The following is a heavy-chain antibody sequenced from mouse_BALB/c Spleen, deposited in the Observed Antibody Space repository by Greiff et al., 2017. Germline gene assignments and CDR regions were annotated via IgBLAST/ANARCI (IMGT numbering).Heavy chain of an antibody. CDR2: IRSKSNNYAT. V-gene: IGHV10S3*01. J-gene: IGHJ3*01. CDR3: GRGYYDYDAWFAY. CDR1: GFTFNTNA. Sequence: EVKLVETGGGLVQPKGSLKLSCAASGFTFNTNAMNWVRQAPGKGLEWVARIRSKSNNYATYYADSVKDRFTISRDDSQSMLYLQMNNLKTEDTAMYYCGRGYYDYDAWFAYWGQGTLVTVSA. D-gene: IGHD2-4*01.